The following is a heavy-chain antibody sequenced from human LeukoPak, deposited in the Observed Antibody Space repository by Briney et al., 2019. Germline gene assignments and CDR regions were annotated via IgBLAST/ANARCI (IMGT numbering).Heavy chain of an antibody. CDR1: GFTFSSYG. V-gene: IGHV3-23*01. CDR2: ISGSGGST. J-gene: IGHJ4*02. Sequence: GGSLRLSCAASGFTFSSYGMSWVRQAPGKGLEWVSAISGSGGSTYYADSVKGRFTISRDNSKDTLYLQMNSLRAEDTAVYYCAKVISSGYSGYWGQGTLVTVSS. D-gene: IGHD3-22*01. CDR3: AKVISSGYSGY.